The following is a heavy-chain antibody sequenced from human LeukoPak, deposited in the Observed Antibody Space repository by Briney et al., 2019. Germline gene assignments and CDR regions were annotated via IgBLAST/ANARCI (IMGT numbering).Heavy chain of an antibody. CDR1: GFTVSNNY. CDR3: ARDPGYCGGDCYSSGTFDY. Sequence: GGSLRLSCAASGFTVSNNYMSWVRQAPGKGLEWVSVIYSGGSTYYADSVKGRFTISRDNSKNTLYLQMNSLRAEDTAVDYCARDPGYCGGDCYSSGTFDYWGQGALVTVSS. CDR2: IYSGGST. D-gene: IGHD2-21*02. J-gene: IGHJ4*02. V-gene: IGHV3-66*01.